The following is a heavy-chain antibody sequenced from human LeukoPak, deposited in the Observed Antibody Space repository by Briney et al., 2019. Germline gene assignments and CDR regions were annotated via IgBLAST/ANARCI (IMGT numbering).Heavy chain of an antibody. D-gene: IGHD2-2*01. Sequence: GRSLRLSCAASGFTFSSYGMHWVRQAPGKGLEWVSVIYSGGSTYYADSVEGRFTISRDNSKNTLYLQMNSLRAEDTAVYYCARVVGYCSSTSCYLEYWGQGTLVTVSS. CDR1: GFTFSSYG. V-gene: IGHV3-53*01. CDR2: IYSGGST. J-gene: IGHJ4*02. CDR3: ARVVGYCSSTSCYLEY.